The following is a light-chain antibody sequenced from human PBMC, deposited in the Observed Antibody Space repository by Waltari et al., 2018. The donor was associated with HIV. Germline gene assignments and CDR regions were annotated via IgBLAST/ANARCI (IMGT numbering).Light chain of an antibody. J-gene: IGLJ3*02. CDR2: EVF. CDR3: TSFTRNDTLM. CDR1: SSDFGVYNF. V-gene: IGLV2-14*01. Sequence: QSALTQPASVSASPGQSITISCSGSSSDFGVYNFVSWYQQHPGGVPKVIIYEVFSRPSGVSIRCSGSKSGNTASLTISGLQTEDEADYYCTSFTRNDTLMFGGGTRVTVL.